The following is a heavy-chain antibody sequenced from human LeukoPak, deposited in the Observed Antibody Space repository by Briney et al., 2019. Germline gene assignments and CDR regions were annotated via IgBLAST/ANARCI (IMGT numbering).Heavy chain of an antibody. CDR3: AKDVRGSGTYWDY. V-gene: IGHV3-23*01. CDR1: GFSFSSYA. J-gene: IGHJ4*02. D-gene: IGHD1-26*01. CDR2: ISGSGDST. Sequence: GGSLRLSWAASGFSFSSYAMTWVRQAPGKGLEWVSAISGSGDSTYDADSVKGRFTISRDNSKNTLYLQMKSLRAEDTAVYYCAKDVRGSGTYWDYWGQGTLVTVSS.